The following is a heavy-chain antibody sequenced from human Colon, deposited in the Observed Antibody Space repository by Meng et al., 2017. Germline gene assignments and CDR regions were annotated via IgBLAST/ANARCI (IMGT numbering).Heavy chain of an antibody. CDR2: IIPLLNIT. J-gene: IGHJ3*02. CDR1: GGTFQRYT. D-gene: IGHD4-17*01. CDR3: ARLLEYGVTFDI. V-gene: IGHV1-69*02. Sequence: SVKVSCKASGASGGTFQRYTISWVRQAPGQGLEWVARIIPLLNITNYAQKFQDRVTISADKSTSTAYMELSSLRSEDTAVYYCARLLEYGVTFDIWGQGTMVTVSS.